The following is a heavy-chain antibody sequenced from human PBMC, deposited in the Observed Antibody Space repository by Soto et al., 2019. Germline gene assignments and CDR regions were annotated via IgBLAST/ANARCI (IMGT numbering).Heavy chain of an antibody. D-gene: IGHD2-8*02. CDR2: VYYSGST. V-gene: IGHV4-39*02. Sequence: SETLSLTCTFSRGSISNRNHYWGWIRQPPGKGLEWIGNVYYSGSTYYSPSLKSRIIISVDTSKNQFSLRLSSVSAADTAVYYCARDKITGLFDYWGQGTLVT. J-gene: IGHJ4*02. CDR3: ARDKITGLFDY. CDR1: RGSISNRNHY.